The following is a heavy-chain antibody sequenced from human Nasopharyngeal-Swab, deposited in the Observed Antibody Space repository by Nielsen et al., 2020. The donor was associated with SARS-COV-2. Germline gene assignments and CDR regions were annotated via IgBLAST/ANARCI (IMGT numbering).Heavy chain of an antibody. CDR3: ARDLGGFGGY. CDR1: GFSFSTFW. CDR2: INTDGRRT. J-gene: IGHJ4*02. V-gene: IGHV3-74*01. D-gene: IGHD4-23*01. Sequence: GGSLRLSCAASGFSFSTFWMHWVRQVPGEGLVWVSRINTDGRRTNYAESVKGRFTISRDIVKNMLYLQMNNLRPEDTAVYYCARDLGGFGGYWGQGTLATVSS.